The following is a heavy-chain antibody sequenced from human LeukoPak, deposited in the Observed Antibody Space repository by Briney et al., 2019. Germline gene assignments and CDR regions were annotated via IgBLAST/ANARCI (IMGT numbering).Heavy chain of an antibody. CDR2: ISSSSTYI. Sequence: GGSLRLSCVASGFSISSHWMSWVRQAPGKGLEWVSSISSSSTYIYYADSVKGRFTISRDNAKNSLYLQMNSLRADDTAVYYCARAGIQLWSFDYWGQGTLVTVSS. D-gene: IGHD5-18*01. CDR3: ARAGIQLWSFDY. V-gene: IGHV3-21*01. CDR1: GFSISSHW. J-gene: IGHJ4*02.